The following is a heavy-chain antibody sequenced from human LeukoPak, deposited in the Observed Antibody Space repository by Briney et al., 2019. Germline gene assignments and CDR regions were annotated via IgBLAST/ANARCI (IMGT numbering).Heavy chain of an antibody. J-gene: IGHJ4*02. V-gene: IGHV3-30*02. CDR1: GFTFSSYG. Sequence: PGGCLRLSCAASGFTFSSYGMHWVRQAPGKGPEWVAFIRYDGSNKYYADSVKGRFTISRDNSKNTLYLQMNSLRAEDTAVYYCAKAIGEEGPIDYWGQGTLVIGST. D-gene: IGHD3-10*01. CDR2: IRYDGSNK. CDR3: AKAIGEEGPIDY.